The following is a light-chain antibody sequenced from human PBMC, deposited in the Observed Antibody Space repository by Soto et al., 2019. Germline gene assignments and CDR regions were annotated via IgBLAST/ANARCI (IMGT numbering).Light chain of an antibody. CDR3: CSYAGTYSVI. V-gene: IGLV2-11*01. CDR2: DVR. CDR1: SSDIGGYSF. J-gene: IGLJ2*01. Sequence: QSALTQPPSVSGSPGQSVTISCSGTSSDIGGYSFVSWYQQHPGNTPKLIIYDVRNRPSGVPDRFSGSKSGNTASLTISGLKAEDEAHYYCCSYAGTYSVIFGGGTKLTVL.